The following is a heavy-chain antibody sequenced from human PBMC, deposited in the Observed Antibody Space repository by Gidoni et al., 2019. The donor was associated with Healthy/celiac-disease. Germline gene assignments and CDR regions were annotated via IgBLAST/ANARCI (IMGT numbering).Heavy chain of an antibody. J-gene: IGHJ5*02. V-gene: IGHV2-5*02. CDR2: IYWDDDK. Sequence: QITLKESGPTLVKPTQTLTLTFHFSGFSLSTSGVGVGWIRQPPGKALEWLALIYWDDDKRYSPSLKSRLNITKDTYKNQVVLTMTNMDPVDTDTYYCAHSSEYNWNYCGRGNWFDPWGQGTLVTVSS. D-gene: IGHD1-7*01. CDR1: GFSLSTSGVG. CDR3: AHSSEYNWNYCGRGNWFDP.